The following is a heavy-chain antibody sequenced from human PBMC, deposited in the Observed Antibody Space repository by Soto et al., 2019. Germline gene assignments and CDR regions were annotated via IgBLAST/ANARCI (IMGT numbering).Heavy chain of an antibody. CDR3: AKTITTPAVSSYSRDSTGRGALIDY. D-gene: IGHD3-3*01. J-gene: IGHJ4*02. CDR2: VSYDGNNE. Sequence: QVQLVESGGGVVQPGRSLRLSCAASGFTFSSYGMHWVCQAPGKGLEWVAVVSYDGNNEYYADSVKDRFTISRDNSKNTLYLQMNSLRAEDTAMYYCAKTITTPAVSSYSRDSTGRGALIDYWGQGTLVIVSS. V-gene: IGHV3-30*18. CDR1: GFTFSSYG.